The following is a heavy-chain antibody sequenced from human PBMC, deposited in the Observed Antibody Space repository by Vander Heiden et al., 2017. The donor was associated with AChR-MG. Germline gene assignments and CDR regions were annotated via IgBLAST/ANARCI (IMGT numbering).Heavy chain of an antibody. Sequence: QVQLQESGPGLVKPSLTLSSVCIVPGVSIGSGGYSWSWIRRHPVKGLEWIGYIYYSGSTYYNPSLKSRVTISVDTSKNQFSLKLSSVTAADTAVYYCAREGKYPDPWGQGTLVTVSS. CDR1: GVSIGSGGYS. J-gene: IGHJ5*02. CDR3: AREGKYPDP. D-gene: IGHD2-2*02. CDR2: IYYSGST. V-gene: IGHV4-31*03.